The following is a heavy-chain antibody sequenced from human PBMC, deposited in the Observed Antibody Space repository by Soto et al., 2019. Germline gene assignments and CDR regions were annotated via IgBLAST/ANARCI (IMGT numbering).Heavy chain of an antibody. J-gene: IGHJ6*02. D-gene: IGHD2-2*01. CDR3: ARLGGHCSSSSCFGFYVMDV. V-gene: IGHV4-39*01. CDR2: FYYTEYTT. CDR1: GGSITSSSYS. Sequence: QLPLQESGPGLVKPSETLSLTCAVSGGSITSSSYSWGWVRQPPGKGLEWIATFYYTEYTTHYNPPLKSRVTISIDTSKNQFSLILTSVTAADTAVYYCARLGGHCSSSSCFGFYVMDVWGQGTTVTVSS.